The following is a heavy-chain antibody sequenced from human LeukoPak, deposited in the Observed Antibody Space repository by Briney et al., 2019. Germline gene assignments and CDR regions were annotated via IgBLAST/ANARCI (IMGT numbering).Heavy chain of an antibody. V-gene: IGHV1-2*02. CDR3: ARTRFLEWSDFDY. J-gene: IGHJ4*02. Sequence: ASVKVSCKASGYTFTGYYMHWVRQAPGQGLEWMGWINPNSGGTNYAQKFQGRVTMTRDTSISTAYMELSRLRSDDTAVYYCARTRFLEWSDFDYRGQGTLVTVSS. CDR2: INPNSGGT. D-gene: IGHD3-3*01. CDR1: GYTFTGYY.